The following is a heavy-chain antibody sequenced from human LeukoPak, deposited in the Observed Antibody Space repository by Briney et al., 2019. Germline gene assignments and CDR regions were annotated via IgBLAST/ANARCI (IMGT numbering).Heavy chain of an antibody. D-gene: IGHD3-22*01. V-gene: IGHV3-7*01. CDR2: IKQDGSEE. CDR3: ASDSRGSWSFWAFDI. Sequence: SWIRQPPGKGLEWVANIKQDGSEEYYVDSVKGRFTISRDNAKNSLYLQMISLRAEDTAVYYCASDSRGSWSFWAFDIWGQGTLVTVSS. J-gene: IGHJ3*02.